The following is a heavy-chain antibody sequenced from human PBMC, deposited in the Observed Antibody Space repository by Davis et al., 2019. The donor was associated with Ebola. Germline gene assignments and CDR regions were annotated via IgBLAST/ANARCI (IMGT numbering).Heavy chain of an antibody. Sequence: GGSLRLSCAASGFTFSSYAMSWVRQAPGKGLEWVSTISGSGGSTYYADSVKGRFTISRDNSKNTLYLQMNSLRAEDTAVYYCAGNYPYYYYGMDVWGQGTTVTVSS. J-gene: IGHJ6*02. CDR2: ISGSGGST. V-gene: IGHV3-23*01. D-gene: IGHD4-11*01. CDR3: AGNYPYYYYGMDV. CDR1: GFTFSSYA.